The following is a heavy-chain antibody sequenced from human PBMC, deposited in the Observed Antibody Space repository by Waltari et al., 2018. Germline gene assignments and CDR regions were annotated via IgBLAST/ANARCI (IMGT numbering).Heavy chain of an antibody. D-gene: IGHD2-15*01. Sequence: QVQLVQSGAEVKKPGSSVKVSCKASGGTFSSYAIRWVRQAPGQGLGWMGGIIPIFGTANYAQKCQGRVTITADESTSTAYMELSSLRSEDTAVYYCARDPLDCSGGSCYPSYGMDVWGQGTTVTVSS. V-gene: IGHV1-69*01. J-gene: IGHJ6*02. CDR1: GGTFSSYA. CDR2: IIPIFGTA. CDR3: ARDPLDCSGGSCYPSYGMDV.